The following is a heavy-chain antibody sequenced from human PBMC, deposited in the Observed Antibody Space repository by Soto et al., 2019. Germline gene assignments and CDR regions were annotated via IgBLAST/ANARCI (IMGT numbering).Heavy chain of an antibody. D-gene: IGHD5-18*01. J-gene: IGHJ4*02. V-gene: IGHV2-5*02. CDR3: AHRGYMYGNWDHGYFDY. CDR2: IYWDDDK. Sequence: GSGPTLVNPTQTLALTCTFSGFSLTTSGVGVGWIRKTPGKALEWLAVIYWDDDKRYNPSLKNRLTITKDTSKNQVVLIMADMDPVDTATYFCAHRGYMYGNWDHGYFDYWGQGTLVTSPQ. CDR1: GFSLTTSGVG.